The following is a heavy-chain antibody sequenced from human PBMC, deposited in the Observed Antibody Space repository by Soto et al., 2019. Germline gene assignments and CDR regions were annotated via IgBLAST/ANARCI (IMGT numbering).Heavy chain of an antibody. V-gene: IGHV5-51*01. J-gene: IGHJ6*02. CDR3: ARAGVIPQPPGGMDV. CDR1: GYSFTSYW. CDR2: IYPGDSDT. Sequence: PGESLKISCKGSGYSFTSYWIGWVRQMPGKGLEWMWIIYPGDSDTRYSPSFQGQVTISADKSISTAYLQWSSLKASDTAMYYCARAGVIPQPPGGMDVWAQRTRVTVYS. D-gene: IGHD3-10*01.